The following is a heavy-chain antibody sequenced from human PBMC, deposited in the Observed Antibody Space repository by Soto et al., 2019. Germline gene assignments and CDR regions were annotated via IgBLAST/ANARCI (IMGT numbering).Heavy chain of an antibody. CDR3: AKGGGDSLRYGMDV. CDR1: GFTFSSCA. CDR2: IDGGGGSL. V-gene: IGHV3-23*01. J-gene: IGHJ6*02. Sequence: EVQLLESGGGLVQPGEALRLSCSASGFTFSSCAMNWVRQAPGKGLEWVSAIDGGGGSLYYADSVKGRFTISRDNSKTTLYLQMDSLRAEDTAVYYCAKGGGDSLRYGMDVWGQGTTVTVSS. D-gene: IGHD2-21*02.